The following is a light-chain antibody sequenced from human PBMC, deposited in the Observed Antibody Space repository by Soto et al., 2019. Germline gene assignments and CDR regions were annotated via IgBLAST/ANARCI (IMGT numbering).Light chain of an antibody. CDR2: AAS. Sequence: EVVLTQSPGTVSLSPGERATLSCRASQSVTSNYLAWYQQKPGQAPRLLIYAASSRATGIPDRFSGSGSVTDFTLSISRLESEDFAVDYCQHDGSSVTWTFGQGTKVEIK. CDR1: QSVTSNY. J-gene: IGKJ1*01. V-gene: IGKV3-20*01. CDR3: QHDGSSVTWT.